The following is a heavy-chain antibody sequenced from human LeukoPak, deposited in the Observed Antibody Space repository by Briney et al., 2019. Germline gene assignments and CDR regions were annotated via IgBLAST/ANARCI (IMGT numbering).Heavy chain of an antibody. J-gene: IGHJ4*02. CDR2: IYPGDSDT. CDR1: GYSFTSYW. CDR3: ARRERLNYYDSSGSNFDY. Sequence: GESLKISFKGSGYSFTSYWIGWVRRMSGKGLEWMGIIYPGDSDTRYSPSFQGQVTISADKSISTAYLQWSSLKASDTAMYYCARRERLNYYDSSGSNFDYWGQGTLVTVSS. V-gene: IGHV5-51*01. D-gene: IGHD3-22*01.